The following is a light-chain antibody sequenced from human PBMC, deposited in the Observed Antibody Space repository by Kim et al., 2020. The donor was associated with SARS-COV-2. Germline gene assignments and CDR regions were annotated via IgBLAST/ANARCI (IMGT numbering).Light chain of an antibody. CDR1: QGIGSW. CDR3: QQANSYPLT. V-gene: IGKV1-12*01. Sequence: DIQMTQSPSSVSASVGERVTMTCRESQGIGSWLAWYQQKPGKAPKLLIYPASSLQSGVPSRFSGSGSGTEFTLTISSLQPEDLGIYYCQQANSYPLTFAGGTKVDIK. CDR2: PAS. J-gene: IGKJ4*01.